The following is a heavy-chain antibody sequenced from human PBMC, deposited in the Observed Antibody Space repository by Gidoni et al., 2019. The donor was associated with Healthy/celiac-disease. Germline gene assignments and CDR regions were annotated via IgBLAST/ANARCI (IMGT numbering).Heavy chain of an antibody. Sequence: QLQLQESGPGLVKPSETLSLTCTVSGGSISRYYRSWIRQPPGKGLAWIGYIYYSGGTNYNPALKSRVTISVDTSKNQVSLKLSSVTAADTAVYYCARHAPYGDYVVGDYYYYYGMDVWGQGTTVTVSS. CDR1: GGSISRYY. V-gene: IGHV4-59*08. CDR2: IYYSGGT. CDR3: ARHAPYGDYVVGDYYYYYGMDV. J-gene: IGHJ6*02. D-gene: IGHD4-17*01.